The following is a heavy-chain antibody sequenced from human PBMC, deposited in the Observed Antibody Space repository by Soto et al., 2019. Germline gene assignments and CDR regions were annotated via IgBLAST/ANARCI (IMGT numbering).Heavy chain of an antibody. CDR3: AREGSGTWTYYFDF. Sequence: QTLSLTCVISGDSVSSNIAAWNLVRQSPSRGLEWLGRTKYRSKWYTDYATSVKSRISINPDTSKNQVSLQLNSVTPEDTAVYYRAREGSGTWTYYFDFWGQGTLVTVSS. V-gene: IGHV6-1*01. J-gene: IGHJ4*02. CDR1: GDSVSSNIAA. CDR2: TKYRSKWYT. D-gene: IGHD2-15*01.